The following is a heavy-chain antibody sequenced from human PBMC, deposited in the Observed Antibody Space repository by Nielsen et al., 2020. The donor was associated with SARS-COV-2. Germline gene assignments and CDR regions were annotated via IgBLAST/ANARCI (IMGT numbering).Heavy chain of an antibody. CDR2: ISSSSNPI. D-gene: IGHD6-6*01. V-gene: IGHV3-48*04. J-gene: IGHJ4*02. Sequence: GGSLRLSCAASGFTFGISWMSWVRQAPGKGLEWISYISSSSNPIYHADSVKGRFTTSRDNAKNSLYLQMNSLRAEDTAIYYCARDLGAARNTVSLDSWGRGTLVTVSS. CDR3: ARDLGAARNTVSLDS. CDR1: GFTFGISW.